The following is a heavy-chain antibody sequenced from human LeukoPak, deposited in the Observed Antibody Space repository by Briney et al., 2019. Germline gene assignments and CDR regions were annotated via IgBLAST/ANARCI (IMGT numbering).Heavy chain of an antibody. D-gene: IGHD3-22*01. CDR3: ARGFSYYYDSSGPFDY. V-gene: IGHV4-4*07. Sequence: PSETLSLTCTVSGGSISSYYWSWIRQPAGKGLEWIGRIYTSGSTNYNPSLKSRVTMSVDTSKNQFSLKLSSVTAADTAVYYCARGFSYYYDSSGPFDYWGQGPWSPSPQ. CDR1: GGSISSYY. J-gene: IGHJ4*02. CDR2: IYTSGST.